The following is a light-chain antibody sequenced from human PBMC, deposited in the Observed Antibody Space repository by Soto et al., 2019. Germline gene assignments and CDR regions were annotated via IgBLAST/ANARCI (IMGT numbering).Light chain of an antibody. J-gene: IGLJ1*01. Sequence: ALTQPASVSGSPGQSITISCTGTSSDIGGYDYVSWYQQRPGKAPKLMIYEVRYRPSGVSNRFSGSKSGNTASLTISGLQAEDEADYYCCSYTRTSNHYFFGSGTKVTAL. CDR3: CSYTRTSNHYF. V-gene: IGLV2-14*01. CDR1: SSDIGGYDY. CDR2: EVR.